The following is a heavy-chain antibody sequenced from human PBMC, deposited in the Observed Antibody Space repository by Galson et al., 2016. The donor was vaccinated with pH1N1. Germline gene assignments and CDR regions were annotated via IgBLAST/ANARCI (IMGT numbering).Heavy chain of an antibody. Sequence: QSGAEVKKPGESLKTSCRASGYTFTNYWIGWVRQVPGKGLEWMAITYPGDSDARYSPSFQGRVTISADKSISTAYLHWSSLKASDTAIYYCARPQSLATPAFFFDSWGRGTLVTVSS. CDR1: GYTFTNYW. D-gene: IGHD6-13*01. J-gene: IGHJ4*02. CDR3: ARPQSLATPAFFFDS. V-gene: IGHV5-51*03. CDR2: TYPGDSDA.